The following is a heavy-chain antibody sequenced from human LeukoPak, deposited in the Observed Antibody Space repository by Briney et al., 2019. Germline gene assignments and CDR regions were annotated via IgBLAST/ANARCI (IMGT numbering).Heavy chain of an antibody. J-gene: IGHJ4*02. D-gene: IGHD3-16*02. V-gene: IGHV5-10-1*01. CDR2: IEPSDSYT. Sequence: GECLKISCKASGYTFARYWISWVRQVPGKGLEWMGRIEPSDSYTNYSPSFEGHVTLSVDESISTAYLQWKSLKASDTGMYYCARLSGAYDYIWGSYRYTGDYWGQGTLVTVSS. CDR1: GYTFARYW. CDR3: ARLSGAYDYIWGSYRYTGDY.